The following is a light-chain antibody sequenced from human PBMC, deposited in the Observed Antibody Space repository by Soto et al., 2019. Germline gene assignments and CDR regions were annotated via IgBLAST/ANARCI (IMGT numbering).Light chain of an antibody. CDR2: EVS. V-gene: IGLV2-8*01. J-gene: IGLJ1*01. CDR1: RRDIGGYDF. Sequence: QSALIQPSSASGSPGQSVTISCTGTRRDIGGYDFVSWYQQHPGKAPKLMISEVSKRPSGVPDRFSGSKSGNTASLTISGLQSDDEADYYCCSFAGGTNLVFGTGTKLTVL. CDR3: CSFAGGTNLV.